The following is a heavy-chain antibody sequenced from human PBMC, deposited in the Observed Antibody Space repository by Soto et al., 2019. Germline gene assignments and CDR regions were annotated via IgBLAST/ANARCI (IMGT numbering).Heavy chain of an antibody. CDR3: ASTVVPAATHDPSEYNWFDP. D-gene: IGHD2-2*01. V-gene: IGHV4-61*01. CDR2: IYYSGST. J-gene: IGHJ5*02. CDR1: GGSVSSGSYY. Sequence: SETLSLTCTVSGGSVSSGSYYWSWIRQPPGKGLEWIGYIYYSGSTNYNPSLKSRVTISVDTSKNQFSLKLSSVTAADTAVYYCASTVVPAATHDPSEYNWFDPWGQGTLVTVSS.